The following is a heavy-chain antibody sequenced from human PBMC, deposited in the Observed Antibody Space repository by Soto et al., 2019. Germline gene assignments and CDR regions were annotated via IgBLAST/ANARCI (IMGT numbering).Heavy chain of an antibody. J-gene: IGHJ6*02. Sequence: QAGGSLRLSCAASGFTFSSYAMSWVRQAPGKGLEWVSAISGSGGSTYYADSVKGRFTISRDNSKNTLYLQMNSLRAEDTAVYYCATYRIQLWRTDYYYGMDVWGQGTTVTVSS. D-gene: IGHD5-18*01. V-gene: IGHV3-23*01. CDR2: ISGSGGST. CDR1: GFTFSSYA. CDR3: ATYRIQLWRTDYYYGMDV.